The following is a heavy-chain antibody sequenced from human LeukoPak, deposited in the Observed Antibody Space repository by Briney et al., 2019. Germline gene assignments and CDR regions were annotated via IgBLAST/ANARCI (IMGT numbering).Heavy chain of an antibody. J-gene: IGHJ4*02. Sequence: GGSLRLSCAASGFTFDDYGMSWVRQAPGNGLEWVSGINWNGGSTGYADSVKGRFTISRDNAKNSLYLQMNSLRAEDTALYYCARDYMGYCSGGSCYSGHNFDYWGQGTLVTVSS. D-gene: IGHD2-15*01. V-gene: IGHV3-20*04. CDR1: GFTFDDYG. CDR3: ARDYMGYCSGGSCYSGHNFDY. CDR2: INWNGGST.